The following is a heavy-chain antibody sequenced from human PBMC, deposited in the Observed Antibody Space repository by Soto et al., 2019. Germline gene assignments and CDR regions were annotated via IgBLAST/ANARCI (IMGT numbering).Heavy chain of an antibody. CDR1: GGSISSGDYY. J-gene: IGHJ4*02. D-gene: IGHD3-22*01. CDR2: IYYSGST. V-gene: IGHV4-30-4*01. Sequence: PSETLSLTCTVSGGSISSGDYYWIWIRQPPGNGLEWIGYIYYSGSTYYNPSLKSRVTISVDTSKNQFSLKLSSVTAADTAVYYCARVPYYYDSSGYQYYFDYWGQGTLVTVYS. CDR3: ARVPYYYDSSGYQYYFDY.